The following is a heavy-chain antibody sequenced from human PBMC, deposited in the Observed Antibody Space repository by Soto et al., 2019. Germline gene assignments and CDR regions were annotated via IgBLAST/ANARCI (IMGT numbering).Heavy chain of an antibody. D-gene: IGHD2-15*01. J-gene: IGHJ6*02. CDR3: APLSVSLSGPYGIHV. CDR2: MFYSGLT. Sequence: SETLSLTCSVSGYSVSSSDYYWAWIRQSPGKGLEWIGSMFYSGLTYYNPSLKSRVTLSVDTSKNQFSVRLNSVTAADTAVYYCAPLSVSLSGPYGIHVWGQGTTVTVSS. CDR1: GYSVSSSDYY. V-gene: IGHV4-39*01.